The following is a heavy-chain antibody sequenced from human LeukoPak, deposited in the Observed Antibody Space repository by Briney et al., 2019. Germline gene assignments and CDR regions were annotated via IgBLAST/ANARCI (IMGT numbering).Heavy chain of an antibody. CDR3: ARGQYCSSTSCYFWAFDY. CDR1: GGSFSGYY. Sequence: SETLSLTCAVYGGSFSGYYWSWIRQPPGKGLEWIGEINHSGSTSYNPSLKSRVTISVDTSKNQFSLKLSSVTAADTAVYYCARGQYCSSTSCYFWAFDYWGQGTLVTVSS. CDR2: INHSGST. D-gene: IGHD2-2*01. J-gene: IGHJ4*02. V-gene: IGHV4-34*01.